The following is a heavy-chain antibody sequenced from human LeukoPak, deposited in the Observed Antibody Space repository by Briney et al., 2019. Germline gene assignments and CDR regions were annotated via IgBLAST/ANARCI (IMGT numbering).Heavy chain of an antibody. CDR3: ARSRWNYYYGMDV. J-gene: IGHJ6*02. Sequence: GESLKISCKGSGYSFTSYWIGWVRQMPGKGLEWMGIIYPGDSDTRYSPSFQGQVTISADKSISTAYLQWSSLKASDTAMYYCARSRWNYYYGMDVWGQGTTVTVSS. D-gene: IGHD5-24*01. CDR2: IYPGDSDT. CDR1: GYSFTSYW. V-gene: IGHV5-51*01.